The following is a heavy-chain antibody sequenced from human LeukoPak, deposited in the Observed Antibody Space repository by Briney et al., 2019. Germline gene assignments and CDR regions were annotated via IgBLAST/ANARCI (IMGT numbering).Heavy chain of an antibody. V-gene: IGHV1-18*04. D-gene: IGHD3-16*02. CDR2: ISAYNGNT. CDR3: ARDQGFGYYDYVWGSYRLYYFDY. Sequence: ASVKVSSKASGYTFTSYGISWVRQAPGQGLEWMGWISAYNGNTNYAQKLQGRVTMTTGTSTSTAYMELRSLRSDDTAVYYCARDQGFGYYDYVWGSYRLYYFDYWGQGTLVTVSS. J-gene: IGHJ4*02. CDR1: GYTFTSYG.